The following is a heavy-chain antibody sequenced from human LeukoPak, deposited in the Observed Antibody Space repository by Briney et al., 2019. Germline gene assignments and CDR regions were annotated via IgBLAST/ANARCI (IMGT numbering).Heavy chain of an antibody. J-gene: IGHJ4*02. CDR2: INSDGSSI. CDR1: GFTFSSYW. Sequence: GGSLRLSCAASGFTFSSYWMHWVRQAPGKGLVWVSRINSDGSSISYADSVKGRFTISRGNAKNTLYLQMNSLRDEDTAVYYCTRDAPNPDYWGQGTLVTVSS. V-gene: IGHV3-74*01. CDR3: TRDAPNPDY.